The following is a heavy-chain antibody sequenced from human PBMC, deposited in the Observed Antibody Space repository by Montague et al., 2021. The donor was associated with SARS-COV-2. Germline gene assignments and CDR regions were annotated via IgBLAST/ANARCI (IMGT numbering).Heavy chain of an antibody. CDR3: ARGYYDILTGYLDAFDI. CDR2: IDWDDDK. J-gene: IGHJ3*02. V-gene: IGHV2-70*11. Sequence: PALVKPTQTLTLTCTFSGFSLSTSGMCVSWIRQPPGKALEWLARIDWDDDKYYSTSLKTRLTIFKDTSKNQVVLTMTNMDPVDTATYYCARGYYDILTGYLDAFDIWGQGTMVTVSS. CDR1: GFSLSTSGMC. D-gene: IGHD3-9*01.